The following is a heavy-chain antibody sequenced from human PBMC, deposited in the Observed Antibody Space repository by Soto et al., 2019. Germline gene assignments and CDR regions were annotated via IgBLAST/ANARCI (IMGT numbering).Heavy chain of an antibody. CDR1: GFSFISSGVG. D-gene: IGHD2-21*01. CDR2: IYWNDDK. CDR3: AHSRDYRGFFDY. V-gene: IGHV2-5*01. J-gene: IGHJ4*02. Sequence: QITLKESGPTLVKPTQTLTLTCSFSGFSFISSGVGVTLIRQPPGKAVEWLASIYWNDDKRFTPSVSGRLTITKDTSKNQVVLTMTNMDSEDTATYYCAHSRDYRGFFDYWGQGTLVTVSS.